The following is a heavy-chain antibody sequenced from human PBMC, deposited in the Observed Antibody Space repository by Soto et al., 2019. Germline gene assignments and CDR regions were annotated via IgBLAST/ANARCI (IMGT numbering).Heavy chain of an antibody. CDR2: ISSSSSTI. D-gene: IGHD1-26*01. V-gene: IGHV3-48*02. CDR1: GGTFISYS. Sequence: TGGSLRLSCAASGGTFISYSMNWVRQATGKGLEWVSYISSSSSTIYYVDSVKGRFTISRDNAKNSLYLQMNSLRDEDTAVYYCARDRAGAQYGLDVWGQGTTVTVSS. CDR3: ARDRAGAQYGLDV. J-gene: IGHJ6*02.